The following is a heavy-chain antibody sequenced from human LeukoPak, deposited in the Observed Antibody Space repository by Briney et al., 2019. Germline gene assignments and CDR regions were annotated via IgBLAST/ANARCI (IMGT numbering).Heavy chain of an antibody. D-gene: IGHD3-10*01. J-gene: IGHJ3*02. CDR2: IYYSGTT. V-gene: IGHV4-59*08. CDR1: GGSISGYY. CDR3: ARHFGSKSRDAFDI. Sequence: PSETLSLTCNVSGGSISGYYWNWIRQPPGKGPEWIGYIYYSGTTNYNPSLKSRVTISVNMPKNQFSLKLSFVTAADTAVYYCARHFGSKSRDAFDIWGQGTMVTVSS.